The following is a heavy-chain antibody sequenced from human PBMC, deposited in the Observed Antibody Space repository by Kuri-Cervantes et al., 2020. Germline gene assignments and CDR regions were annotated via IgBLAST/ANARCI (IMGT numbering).Heavy chain of an antibody. V-gene: IGHV1-69*05. J-gene: IGHJ6*03. CDR2: IIPIFGTA. Sequence: SVKVSCKASGYTFSSYVITWVRQAPGQGLEWMGGIIPIFGTANYAQKFQGRVTINTDESTSTAYMELSSLRSEDTAVYYCAREGVPSIAAAGTGYYYYYMDVWGKGTTVTVSS. CDR3: AREGVPSIAAAGTGYYYYYMDV. CDR1: GYTFSSYV. D-gene: IGHD6-13*01.